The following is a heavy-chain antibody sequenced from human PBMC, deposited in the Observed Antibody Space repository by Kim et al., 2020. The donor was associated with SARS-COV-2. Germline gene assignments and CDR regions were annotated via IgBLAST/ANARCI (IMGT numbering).Heavy chain of an antibody. CDR3: ARGSWYGDFYFDY. Sequence: SETLSLTCSVSSGSISYYYWNWVRQPPGKALEWIGHINSVGSTNYNPSLNSRVTISVDTSKNQFSLKLSSVTAADTAIYYCARGSWYGDFYFDYWGQGTLIPVSS. D-gene: IGHD4-17*01. V-gene: IGHV4-59*01. CDR1: SGSISYYY. J-gene: IGHJ4*02. CDR2: INSVGST.